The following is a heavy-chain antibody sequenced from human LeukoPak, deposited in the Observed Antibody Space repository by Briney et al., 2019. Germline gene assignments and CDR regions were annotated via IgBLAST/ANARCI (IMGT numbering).Heavy chain of an antibody. CDR3: AGCSGGSPIDAFHI. J-gene: IGHJ3*02. V-gene: IGHV4-59*06. D-gene: IGHD2-15*01. Sequence: SETLSLTCAVSDGSFSSYYWSWFRQSPGEGLEWIGYIYYSGSNYYNPSLKSRVTISVDTSKNQFSLKLSSVTAADTAVYYCAGCSGGSPIDAFHIWGQGTMVTVSS. CDR1: DGSFSSYY. CDR2: IYYSGSN.